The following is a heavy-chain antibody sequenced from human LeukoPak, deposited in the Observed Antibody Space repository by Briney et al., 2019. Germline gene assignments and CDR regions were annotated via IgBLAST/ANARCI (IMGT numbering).Heavy chain of an antibody. D-gene: IGHD3-9*01. CDR2: IKSKTDGGTT. CDR3: TTDRLGPPFDWLLLNAFDI. J-gene: IGHJ3*02. Sequence: GGCLRLSCAASGFTFSSYAMSWVRQAPGKGLEWVGRIKSKTDGGTTDYAAPVKGRFTISRDDSKNTLYLQMNSLKTEDTAVYYCTTDRLGPPFDWLLLNAFDIWGQGTMVTVSS. CDR1: GFTFSSYA. V-gene: IGHV3-15*01.